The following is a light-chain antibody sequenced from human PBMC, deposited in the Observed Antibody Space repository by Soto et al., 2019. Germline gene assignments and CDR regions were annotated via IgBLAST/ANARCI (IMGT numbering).Light chain of an antibody. J-gene: IGLJ2*01. CDR3: QSYACSLSAVV. CDR1: SSNIGAGYD. Sequence: QSALTQPPSVSGAPGQRVTISCTGSSSNIGAGYDVHRYQPLQGTGPKLLIYGNSNRPSGVPDRFSGSKSGTSAALAITGLQAEDEADYYCQSYACSLSAVVFGGGTKVTVL. V-gene: IGLV1-40*01. CDR2: GNS.